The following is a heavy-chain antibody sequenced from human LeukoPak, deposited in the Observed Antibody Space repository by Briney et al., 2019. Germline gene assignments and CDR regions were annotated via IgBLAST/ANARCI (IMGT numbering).Heavy chain of an antibody. CDR2: INHSGST. CDR1: GGSFSGYY. V-gene: IGHV4-34*01. D-gene: IGHD2-2*01. CDR3: ARRLHQLPIDY. J-gene: IGHJ4*02. Sequence: PSETPSLTCAVYGGSFSGYYWSWVRQPPGKGLGWIGEINHSGSTNYNPSLKSRVTISVDTSKNQFSLKVRSVTAADTAIYYCARRLHQLPIDYWGQGTLVTVSS.